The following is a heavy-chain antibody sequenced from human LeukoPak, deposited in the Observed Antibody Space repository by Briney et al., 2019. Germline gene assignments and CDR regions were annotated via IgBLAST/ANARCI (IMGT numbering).Heavy chain of an antibody. CDR2: IYYSWST. V-gene: IGHV4-39*01. Sequence: SETLSLTCTVSGGSISSSSYYWGWIRQPPGKGLEWIGSIYYSWSTYYNPSLKSRVTISVDTSKSQSSLKLSSVTAADTAVYYCARLRVSSSWYLYYFDYWGQGTLVTVSS. D-gene: IGHD6-13*01. CDR1: GGSISSSSYY. J-gene: IGHJ4*02. CDR3: ARLRVSSSWYLYYFDY.